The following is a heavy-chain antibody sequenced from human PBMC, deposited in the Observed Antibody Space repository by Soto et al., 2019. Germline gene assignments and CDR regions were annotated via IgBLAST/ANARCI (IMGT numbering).Heavy chain of an antibody. Sequence: PSETLSLTCTVSGGSINNYYWSWIRQPPGKGLEWIGYIYYSGSTNYNPSLKSRVTISVDTSKNQFSLKLSSVTAADTAVYYCAREGLTGTIGLYYYYGMDVWGQGTTVTVSS. V-gene: IGHV4-59*01. D-gene: IGHD1-7*01. CDR3: AREGLTGTIGLYYYYGMDV. J-gene: IGHJ6*02. CDR1: GGSINNYY. CDR2: IYYSGST.